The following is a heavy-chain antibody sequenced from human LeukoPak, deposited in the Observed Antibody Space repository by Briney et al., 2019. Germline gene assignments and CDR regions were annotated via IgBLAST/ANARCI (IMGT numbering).Heavy chain of an antibody. V-gene: IGHV7-4-1*02. Sequence: GASVKVSCKASGYTFTSYAMYWVRQAPGQGLEWMGWINTNTGNPTYAQGFTGRFVFSLDTSVSTAYLQISSLKAEDTAVYYCARDHSSFMTTVSSLGSWGQGTLVTVSS. CDR1: GYTFTSYA. CDR3: ARDHSSFMTTVSSLGS. D-gene: IGHD4-17*01. J-gene: IGHJ5*02. CDR2: INTNTGNP.